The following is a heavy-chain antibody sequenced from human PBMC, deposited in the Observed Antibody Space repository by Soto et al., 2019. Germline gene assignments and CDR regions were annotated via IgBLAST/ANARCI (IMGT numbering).Heavy chain of an antibody. CDR1: GFTFSSYS. V-gene: IGHV3-21*01. CDR3: ARGKGMDV. J-gene: IGHJ6*02. CDR2: ISGGSSFI. Sequence: EVPLLESGGGLVKPGGSLRLSCAASGFTFSSYSMNWVRQAPGKGLEWVSSISGGSSFIYYADSVKGRFTISRDNAKHSLYLQMNSLRAEDTAVYYCARGKGMDVWGQGTTVTVSS.